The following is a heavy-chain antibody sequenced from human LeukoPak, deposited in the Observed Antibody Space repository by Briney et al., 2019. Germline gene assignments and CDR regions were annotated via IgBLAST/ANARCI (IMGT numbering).Heavy chain of an antibody. D-gene: IGHD3-22*01. J-gene: IGHJ3*02. CDR3: ARRFRISSGPRGAFDI. Sequence: SETLSLTCTVSGGSISSSSYYWGWIRQPPGKGLEWIGSIYYSGSTYYNPSLKSRVTISVDTTKNQFSLKLSSVTAADTAVYYCARRFRISSGPRGAFDIWGQGTMVTVSS. CDR1: GGSISSSSYY. V-gene: IGHV4-39*07. CDR2: IYYSGST.